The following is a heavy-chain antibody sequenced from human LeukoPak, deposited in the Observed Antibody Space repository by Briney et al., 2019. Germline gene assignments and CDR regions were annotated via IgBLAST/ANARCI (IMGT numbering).Heavy chain of an antibody. CDR3: AREPEHYDILTGYYRPYYFDY. J-gene: IGHJ4*02. CDR1: GGSISSGGYY. CDR2: IYYSGRT. Sequence: PSQTLSLTCTVSGGSISSGGYYWSWIRQHPGKGLEWIGYIYYSGRTYYNPSLKSRVTISADTSKNQFSLKLSSVTAADTAVYYCAREPEHYDILTGYYRPYYFDYWGQGTLVTVSS. D-gene: IGHD3-9*01. V-gene: IGHV4-31*03.